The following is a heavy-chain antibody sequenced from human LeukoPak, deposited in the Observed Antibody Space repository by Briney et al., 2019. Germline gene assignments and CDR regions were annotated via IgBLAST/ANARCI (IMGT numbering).Heavy chain of an antibody. CDR2: ISAYNGNT. V-gene: IGHV1-18*01. D-gene: IGHD4-17*01. J-gene: IGHJ6*03. CDR3: ARVPGDYGTLYYYYYMDV. Sequence: ASVKVSCKASGYTFRNYAINWVRQAPGQGLEWMGWISAYNGNTNYAQKLQGRVTMTTDTSTSTAYMELRSLRSDDTAVYYCARVPGDYGTLYYYYYMDVWGKGTTVTVSS. CDR1: GYTFRNYA.